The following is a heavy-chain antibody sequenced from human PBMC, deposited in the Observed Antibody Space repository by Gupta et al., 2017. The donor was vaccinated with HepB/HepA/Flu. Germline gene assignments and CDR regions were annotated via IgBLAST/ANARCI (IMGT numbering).Heavy chain of an antibody. J-gene: IGHJ6*03. D-gene: IGHD3-3*02. CDR1: GDPISSCRYY. V-gene: IGHV4-39*01. CDR3: ARPGRIDYFYYYIGV. Sequence: QVTLQASGPGLAKPSETSSLTCTIYGDPISSCRYYWRWSRQSPGKGLEWIGSINSSGNSYYNPSSKSRVTIHVDTSKNQVSLNRASVTAADTAVYYCARPGRIDYFYYYIGVWGRGTTVIVSS. CDR2: INSSGNS.